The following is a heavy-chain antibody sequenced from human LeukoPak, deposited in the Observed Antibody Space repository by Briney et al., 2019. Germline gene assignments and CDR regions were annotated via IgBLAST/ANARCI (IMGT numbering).Heavy chain of an antibody. D-gene: IGHD6-13*01. V-gene: IGHV1-2*02. Sequence: GASVKVSCKASGYTFTGYYMHWVRQAPGQGLEWMGWINPNSGGTNYAQKFQGRVTMTRDTSISTAYMELSRLRSDDTAVYYCARRRPLRIAAAGNWFDPWGQGTLVIVSS. CDR2: INPNSGGT. J-gene: IGHJ5*02. CDR3: ARRRPLRIAAAGNWFDP. CDR1: GYTFTGYY.